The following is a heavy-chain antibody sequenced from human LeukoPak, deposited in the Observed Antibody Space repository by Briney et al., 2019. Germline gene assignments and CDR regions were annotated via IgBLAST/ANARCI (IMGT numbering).Heavy chain of an antibody. CDR2: IKEDGTGK. D-gene: IGHD6-13*01. CDR1: GFTFSTYW. J-gene: IGHJ6*02. Sequence: PGGSLRLSCVASGFTFSTYWMSWLRQAPGKGLEWLANIKEDGTGKNHVDSVKGRFTISRDNAKNSLYLQMNGLRAEDTAVYYCAREIPQQLVAMDVWGQGTTVTVSS. V-gene: IGHV3-7*04. CDR3: AREIPQQLVAMDV.